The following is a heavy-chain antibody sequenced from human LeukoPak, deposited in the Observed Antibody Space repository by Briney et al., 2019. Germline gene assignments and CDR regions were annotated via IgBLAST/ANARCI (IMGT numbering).Heavy chain of an antibody. D-gene: IGHD3-10*01. CDR1: GGSFSGYY. Sequence: SETLSLTCAVYGGSFSGYYWSWIRQPPGKGREWIGEINHSGSTNYNSSLKIRVTISVDTSKNQFSLKLSSVTAADTAVYYCARSVGYYGSWFDPWGQGTLVTVSS. V-gene: IGHV4-34*01. CDR3: ARSVGYYGSWFDP. J-gene: IGHJ5*02. CDR2: INHSGST.